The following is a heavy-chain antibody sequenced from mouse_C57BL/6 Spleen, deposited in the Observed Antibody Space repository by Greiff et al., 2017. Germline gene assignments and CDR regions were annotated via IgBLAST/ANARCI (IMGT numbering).Heavy chain of an antibody. CDR2: IDPSDSST. D-gene: IGHD1-1*01. Sequence: QVQLQQPGAELVKPGASVKLSCKASGYTFTSYWMQWVKQRPGQGLEWIGEIDPSDSSTNYNQKFKGKATLTVDTSSSAAYMQLSSLTCGDSAVYYWARKGLLLRWFAYWGQGTLVTVSA. V-gene: IGHV1-50*01. CDR3: ARKGLLLRWFAY. J-gene: IGHJ3*01. CDR1: GYTFTSYW.